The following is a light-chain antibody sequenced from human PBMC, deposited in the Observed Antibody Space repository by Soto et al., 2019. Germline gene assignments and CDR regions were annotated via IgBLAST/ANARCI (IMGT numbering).Light chain of an antibody. CDR2: AAS. CDR1: QGISSY. J-gene: IGKJ1*01. CDR3: QQYNNWPRT. Sequence: DIQMTQSPSSLSASVGDRVTITCRASQGISSYLAWYQQKPGKAPKLLIYAASTLQSGVPSRFSGSGSGTDFTLTISSLQPEDFAVYYCQQYNNWPRTFGQGTKVDIK. V-gene: IGKV1-9*01.